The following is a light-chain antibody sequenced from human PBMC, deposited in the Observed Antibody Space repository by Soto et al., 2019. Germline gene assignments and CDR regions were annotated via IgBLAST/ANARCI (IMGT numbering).Light chain of an antibody. CDR1: TSNIGSNP. Sequence: QSVLTQPPSVPGTPGQTVTISCSGSTSNIGSNPVNWYQQLPGTAPRLLISTNNQRPSGVPDRFSGSRSGTSASLAISGLQSEDEADYYCAAWDDRLNGPSYVFGTGTKVTV. CDR3: AAWDDRLNGPSYV. V-gene: IGLV1-44*01. CDR2: TNN. J-gene: IGLJ1*01.